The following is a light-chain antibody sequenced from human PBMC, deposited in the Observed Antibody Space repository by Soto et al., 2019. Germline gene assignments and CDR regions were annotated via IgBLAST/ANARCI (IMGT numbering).Light chain of an antibody. J-gene: IGKJ1*01. CDR3: QQYKNWPRT. Sequence: EIEMTQSPATLSVSPGERATLSCRASQSVTSNLAWYQQKPGQAPRVLIYGASTRATGTPARFSGSGSGTEFILTISSLQSEDFAFYYCQQYKNWPRTLGQGTKVDLK. CDR1: QSVTSN. CDR2: GAS. V-gene: IGKV3-15*01.